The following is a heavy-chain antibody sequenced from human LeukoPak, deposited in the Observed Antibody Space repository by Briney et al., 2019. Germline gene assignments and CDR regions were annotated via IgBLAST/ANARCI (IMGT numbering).Heavy chain of an antibody. CDR2: IKQDGSEK. D-gene: IGHD5-24*01. CDR3: AKDLFLGDGYNHYFDY. CDR1: GFTLSSYW. Sequence: GGSLRLSCAASGFTLSSYWMSWVRQAPGKGLEWVANIKQDGSEKYYVDSVKGRFTISRDNVKNSLYLQMNSLRAEDTAVYYCAKDLFLGDGYNHYFDYWGQGTLVTVSS. J-gene: IGHJ4*02. V-gene: IGHV3-7*01.